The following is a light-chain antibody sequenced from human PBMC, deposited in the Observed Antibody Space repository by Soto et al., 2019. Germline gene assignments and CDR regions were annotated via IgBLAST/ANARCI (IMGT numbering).Light chain of an antibody. CDR3: QQYKNWPLT. V-gene: IGKV3-15*01. CDR1: HRVSSY. Sequence: EIVMTQSPATLSVSPGERATLSCRASHRVSSYLAWYQQKPGQAPRLLIYATSTRATGIPARFSGSGSGTEFPLTISSLQSEDFAVYYCQQYKNWPLTFGGGTKVEIK. CDR2: ATS. J-gene: IGKJ4*01.